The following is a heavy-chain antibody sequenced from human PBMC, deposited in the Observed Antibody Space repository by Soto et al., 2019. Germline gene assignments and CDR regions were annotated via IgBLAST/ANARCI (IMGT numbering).Heavy chain of an antibody. Sequence: EVQLLESGGGLVQPGGSLRLSCASSGFTFSDYAMSWVRQAPGKGLEWVSTVSGSGYSTYYADSVKVRFTISRDNSENTLYLQMNSLRAEDTAIYYCAKKAAAGHFDYWGQGTLVTVSS. J-gene: IGHJ4*02. CDR3: AKKAAAGHFDY. CDR1: GFTFSDYA. CDR2: VSGSGYST. D-gene: IGHD6-19*01. V-gene: IGHV3-23*01.